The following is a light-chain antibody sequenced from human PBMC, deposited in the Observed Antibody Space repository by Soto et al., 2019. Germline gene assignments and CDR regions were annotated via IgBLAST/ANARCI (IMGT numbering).Light chain of an antibody. CDR1: QSVTSNY. Sequence: EIVLTQSPGTLSLSPGERATLSCRASQSVTSNYLAWYQQKPGQAPRLLIYGASSRATGIPDRFSGSGSGTDFTLTISRLEPEDFAVYYCQQDGSSPTFGGGTKVEIK. V-gene: IGKV3-20*01. J-gene: IGKJ4*01. CDR2: GAS. CDR3: QQDGSSPT.